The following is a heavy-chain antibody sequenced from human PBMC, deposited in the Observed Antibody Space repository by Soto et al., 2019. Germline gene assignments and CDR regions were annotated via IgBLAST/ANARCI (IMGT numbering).Heavy chain of an antibody. CDR3: ARAVLCSSTSCYTGYYYYGMDV. D-gene: IGHD2-2*02. CDR1: GGTFSSYA. V-gene: IGHV1-69*01. Sequence: QVQLVQSGAEVKKPGSSVKVSCKASGGTFSSYAISWVLQAPGQGLEWMGGIIPIFGTANYAQKFQGRVTITADESTSTAYLELSSLRSEDTAVYYCARAVLCSSTSCYTGYYYYGMDVWGQGTTVTVSS. J-gene: IGHJ6*02. CDR2: IIPIFGTA.